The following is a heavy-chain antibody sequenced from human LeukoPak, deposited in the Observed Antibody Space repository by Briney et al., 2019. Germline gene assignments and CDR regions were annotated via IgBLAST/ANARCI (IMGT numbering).Heavy chain of an antibody. CDR3: ATIFGVVIGGIRFDP. D-gene: IGHD3-3*01. V-gene: IGHV3-23*01. Sequence: PGGSLRLSCAASGFTFSSYAMSWVRRAPGKGLEWVSAISGSGGSTYYADSVKGRFTISRDNSKNTLYLQMNSLRAEDTAVYYCATIFGVVIGGIRFDPWGQGTLVTVSS. CDR1: GFTFSSYA. CDR2: ISGSGGST. J-gene: IGHJ5*02.